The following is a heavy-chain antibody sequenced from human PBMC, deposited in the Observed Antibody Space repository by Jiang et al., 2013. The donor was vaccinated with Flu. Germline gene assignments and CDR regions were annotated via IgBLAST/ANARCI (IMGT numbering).Heavy chain of an antibody. D-gene: IGHD2-8*02. CDR1: GGSVSSDDNH. CDR3: ARLVPVGVFLVEDFHFDD. J-gene: IGHJ4*02. Sequence: PGLVKPSQTLSLTCTVSGGSVSSDDNHWTWIRQTPGKGLEWFGYISYSGSTYYNPSLESRLSMSVDTSKNQFSLRLSAVTAADTAVYYCARLVPVGVFLVEDFHFDDWGQGTLVTVSS. V-gene: IGHV4-30-4*01. CDR2: ISYSGST.